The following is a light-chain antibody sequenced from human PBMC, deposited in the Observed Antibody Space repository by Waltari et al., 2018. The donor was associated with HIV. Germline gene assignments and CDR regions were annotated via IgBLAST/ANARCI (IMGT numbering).Light chain of an antibody. V-gene: IGLV1-40*01. J-gene: IGLJ1*01. CDR3: RSYDRTLSGFV. CDR2: GNT. CDR1: SSHIGAGFD. Sequence: QAILTQPPSVSGAPGPRVTISCTGPSSHIGAGFDVHWYQQAPGTAPKLLIFGNTNRPSGVPGRFSAYRFGTSASLTIAWLQADDEADYYCRSYDRTLSGFVFGSGTQVTV.